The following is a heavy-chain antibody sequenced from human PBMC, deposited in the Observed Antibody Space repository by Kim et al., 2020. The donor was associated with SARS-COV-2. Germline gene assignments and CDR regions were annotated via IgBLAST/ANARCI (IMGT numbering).Heavy chain of an antibody. Sequence: SYTTHSPSFQGHVTISADKPISTAYLQWSSLKASDTAIYYCARGSDYDYWGQGTLVTVSS. V-gene: IGHV5-10-1*01. CDR3: ARGSDYDY. J-gene: IGHJ4*02. D-gene: IGHD4-17*01. CDR2: SYT.